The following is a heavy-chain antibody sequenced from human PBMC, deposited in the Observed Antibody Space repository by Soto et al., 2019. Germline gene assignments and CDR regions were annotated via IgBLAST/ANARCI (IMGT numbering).Heavy chain of an antibody. Sequence: QITLKESGPTLVKPTQTLTLTCTFSGFSLSTSGVGVGWIRQPPGKALEWLALIYWDDDKRYSPSLKSRLTIPKDTSKNQVFLTMTNMDPVDTATYYCARRQTYCGGNCYSGFDYWGQGTLVTVSS. J-gene: IGHJ4*02. CDR1: GFSLSTSGVG. CDR3: ARRQTYCGGNCYSGFDY. V-gene: IGHV2-5*02. D-gene: IGHD2-21*02. CDR2: IYWDDDK.